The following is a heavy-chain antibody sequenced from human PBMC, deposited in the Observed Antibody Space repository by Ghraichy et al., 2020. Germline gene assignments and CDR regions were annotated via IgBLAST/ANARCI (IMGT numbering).Heavy chain of an antibody. CDR2: INSDGSST. D-gene: IGHD3-10*01. J-gene: IGHJ6*02. CDR3: ARDGAYGSGSTSLYYYGMDV. V-gene: IGHV3-74*01. CDR1: GFTFSSYW. Sequence: LSLTCAASGFTFSSYWMHWVRQAPGKGLVWVSRINSDGSSTSYADSVKGRFTISRDNAKNTLYLQMNSLRAEDTAVYYCARDGAYGSGSTSLYYYGMDVWGQGTTVTVSS.